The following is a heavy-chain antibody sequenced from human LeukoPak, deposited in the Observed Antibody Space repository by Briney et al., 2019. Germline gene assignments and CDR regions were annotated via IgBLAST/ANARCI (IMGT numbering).Heavy chain of an antibody. CDR3: ARYDSRGSASTRFDY. V-gene: IGHV4-38-2*01. CDR2: IYGRAST. CDR1: GYPLGKNYY. Sequence: SETLSLTCAVSGYPLGKNYYRGWLRQSPGKGLEWIGRIYGRASTSYNPSLMNRVTMSVDTSKNHFSLQLTSVTAADTAVYYCARYDSRGSASTRFDYWGPGILVTVSS. D-gene: IGHD3-16*01. J-gene: IGHJ4*02.